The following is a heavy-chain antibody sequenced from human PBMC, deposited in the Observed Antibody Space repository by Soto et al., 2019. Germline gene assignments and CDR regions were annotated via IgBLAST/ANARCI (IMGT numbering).Heavy chain of an antibody. V-gene: IGHV5-51*01. Sequence: GESLKISCKGSGYSFSSYWSGWVRQMPGKGLEWMGIIYPGDSDTRYSPSFQGQVTISADKSISTAYLQWSSLKASDTAMYYCARRKYGDYSISYFDYWGQGTLVTVSS. D-gene: IGHD4-17*01. CDR2: IYPGDSDT. CDR1: GYSFSSYW. J-gene: IGHJ4*02. CDR3: ARRKYGDYSISYFDY.